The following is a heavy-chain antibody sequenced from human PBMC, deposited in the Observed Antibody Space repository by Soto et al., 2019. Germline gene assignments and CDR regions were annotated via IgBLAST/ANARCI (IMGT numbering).Heavy chain of an antibody. J-gene: IGHJ5*02. CDR2: IYSSGST. V-gene: IGHV4-4*07. Sequence: QVQLQESGPGLVKPSETLSLTCTVSGGDISTYYWTWIRQPAGKGLEWIGRIYSSGSTKYNPSLKSRVTMSLDTSKNQFSLRLSSVTAADTAVYYCARGQRFSDWFDHWGQGTLVTVSS. CDR3: ARGQRFSDWFDH. CDR1: GGDISTYY. D-gene: IGHD3-3*01.